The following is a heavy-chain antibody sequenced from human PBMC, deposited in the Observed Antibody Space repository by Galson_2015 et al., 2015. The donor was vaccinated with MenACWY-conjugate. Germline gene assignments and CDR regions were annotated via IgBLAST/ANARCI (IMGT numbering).Heavy chain of an antibody. Sequence: LRLSCAASGFSFSSYWMHWVRQLPGKGPVWVSRINSDGSSTSYADSVKGRFTISRDNAKNTLYLQMSSLRAEDTAVYYCARKGPNGRPPDGFDIWGQGTMVTASS. CDR3: ARKGPNGRPPDGFDI. CDR2: INSDGSST. CDR1: GFSFSSYW. D-gene: IGHD2-8*01. J-gene: IGHJ3*02. V-gene: IGHV3-74*01.